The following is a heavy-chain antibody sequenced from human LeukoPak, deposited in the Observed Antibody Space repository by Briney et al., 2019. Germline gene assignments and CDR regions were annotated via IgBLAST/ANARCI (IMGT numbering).Heavy chain of an antibody. Sequence: PSQTLSLTCTVSGGSISSGSYYWSWIRQPPGKGLEWIGRIYTSGSTNYNPSLKSRVTISVDTSKNQFSLKLSSMTATDTAVYYCARDYDYWGQGTLVTVSS. CDR3: ARDYDY. CDR1: GGSISSGSYY. V-gene: IGHV4-61*02. J-gene: IGHJ4*02. CDR2: IYTSGST.